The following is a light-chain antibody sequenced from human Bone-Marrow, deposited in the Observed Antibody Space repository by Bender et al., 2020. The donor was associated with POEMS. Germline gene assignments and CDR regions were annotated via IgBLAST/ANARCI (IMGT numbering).Light chain of an antibody. J-gene: IGLJ1*01. CDR3: CSYSINSYV. V-gene: IGLV2-8*01. CDR1: SSDIGGYNY. CDR2: EVS. Sequence: QSALTQPPSASGSPGQSVTISCIGSSSDIGGYNYVSWYQQPPGKAPKLLIYEVSKRPSGVSNRFSGSKSGNTASLTISGLQAEDEADYYCCSYSINSYVFGTGTKVTVL.